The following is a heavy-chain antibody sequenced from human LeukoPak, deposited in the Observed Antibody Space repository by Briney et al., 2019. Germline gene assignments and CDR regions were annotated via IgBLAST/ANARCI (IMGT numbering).Heavy chain of an antibody. J-gene: IGHJ5*02. V-gene: IGHV3-30-3*01. CDR1: GFTFSSYW. CDR2: ISYDGSNK. CDR3: AREFAPGWFDP. D-gene: IGHD3-10*01. Sequence: GGSLRLSCAASGFTFSSYWMNWARQAPGKGLEWVAVISYDGSNKYYADSVKGRFTISRDNSKNTLYLQMNSLRAEDTAVYYCAREFAPGWFDPWGQGTLVTVSS.